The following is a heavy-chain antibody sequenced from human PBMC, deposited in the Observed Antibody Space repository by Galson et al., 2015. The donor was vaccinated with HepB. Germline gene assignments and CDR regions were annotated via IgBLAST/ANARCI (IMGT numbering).Heavy chain of an antibody. D-gene: IGHD3-22*01. Sequence: SLTPSCPVTGSKVSRNDMSWARQAPGKGLEWVSAIYRGEKTDQADSVKGRFTISRDKSKNTLYLQMYNLRVEDTAVYHCARAEGSSGYFFSWGQGTLVIVSS. V-gene: IGHV3-53*01. CDR3: ARAEGSSGYFFS. CDR2: IYRGEKT. J-gene: IGHJ4*02. CDR1: GSKVSRND.